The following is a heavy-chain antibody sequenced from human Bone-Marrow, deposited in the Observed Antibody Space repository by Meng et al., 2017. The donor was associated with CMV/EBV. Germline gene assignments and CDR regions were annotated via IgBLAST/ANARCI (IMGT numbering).Heavy chain of an antibody. V-gene: IGHV4-34*01. D-gene: IGHD1-26*01. CDR2: INHSGST. CDR1: GGSFSGYY. J-gene: IGHJ5*02. Sequence: GSLRLSCAVYGGSFSGYYWSWIRQPPGKGLEWIGEINHSGSTNYNPSLKSRVTISVDKSKNQFSLKLSSVTAADTAVYYCARGGWELPDNWFDPWGQGTLVTVSS. CDR3: ARGGWELPDNWFDP.